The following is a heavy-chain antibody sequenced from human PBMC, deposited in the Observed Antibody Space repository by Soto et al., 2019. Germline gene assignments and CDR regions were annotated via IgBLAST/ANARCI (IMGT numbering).Heavy chain of an antibody. J-gene: IGHJ6*02. D-gene: IGHD5-12*01. V-gene: IGHV3-7*03. CDR1: GFTFSTYC. CDR2: RKTDESEK. Sequence: GESLSLSCAASGFTFSTYCRSWIRQPPGKGLEWVGNRKTDESEKYYVDAVRGRFTTFRDNAGNVFYLQVYSRTGEDTAVYYCTRDGYPFALDVWGLGTSVTVSS. CDR3: TRDGYPFALDV.